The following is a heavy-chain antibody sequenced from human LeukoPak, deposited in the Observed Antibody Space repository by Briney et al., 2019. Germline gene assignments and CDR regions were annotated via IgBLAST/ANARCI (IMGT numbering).Heavy chain of an antibody. J-gene: IGHJ6*03. CDR3: ARTPSSGWYEDYDYYYMDV. D-gene: IGHD6-19*01. CDR1: GFSLSTSGMC. CDR2: IDWDDDK. V-gene: IGHV2-70*11. Sequence: SGPALVKPTQTLTLTCTFSGFSLSTSGMCVSWIRQPPGKALEWLARIDWDDDKYYSTSLKTRLTISKDTSKNQVVLTMTNMDPVDTATYYCARTPSSGWYEDYDYYYMDVWGKGTTVTVSS.